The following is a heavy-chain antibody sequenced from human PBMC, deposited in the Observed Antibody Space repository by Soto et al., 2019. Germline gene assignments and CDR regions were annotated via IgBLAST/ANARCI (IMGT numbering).Heavy chain of an antibody. CDR2: INPNSGGT. J-gene: IGHJ4*02. Sequence: GASVKVSCKASGYTFTGYYMHWVRQAPGQGLEWMGWINPNSGGTNYAQKFQGWVTMTRDTSISTAYMELSRLRSDDTAVYYCARDRSESYGDLDYWGQGTLVTVSS. CDR1: GYTFTGYY. CDR3: ARDRSESYGDLDY. D-gene: IGHD5-18*01. V-gene: IGHV1-2*04.